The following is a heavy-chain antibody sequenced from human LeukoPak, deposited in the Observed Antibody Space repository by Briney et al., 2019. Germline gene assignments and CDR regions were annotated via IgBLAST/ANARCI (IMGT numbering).Heavy chain of an antibody. CDR3: AKDSSGWPPGWFDP. CDR1: GFTFDDYA. D-gene: IGHD6-19*01. J-gene: IGHJ5*02. V-gene: IGHV3-9*01. CDR2: ISWNSGSI. Sequence: PGGFLRLSCAASGFTFDDYAMHWVRQAPGKGLEWVSGISWNSGSIGYADSVKGRFTISRDNAKNSLYLQMNSLRAEDTALYYCAKDSSGWPPGWFDPWGQGTLVTVSS.